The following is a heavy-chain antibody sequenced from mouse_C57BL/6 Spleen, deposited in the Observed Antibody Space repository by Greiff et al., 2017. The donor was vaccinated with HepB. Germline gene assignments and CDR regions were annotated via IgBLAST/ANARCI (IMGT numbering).Heavy chain of an antibody. D-gene: IGHD1-1*01. Sequence: QVQLQQSGAELVRPGTSVKVSCKASGYAFTNYLIEWVKQRPGQGIAWIGVINPGSGGTNYNEKFKGKATLTADKSSSTAYMQLRSLTSEYSAVYFCARGGSDYFDYWCQGTTLTGSS. J-gene: IGHJ2*01. CDR2: INPGSGGT. CDR3: ARGGSDYFDY. V-gene: IGHV1-54*01. CDR1: GYAFTNYL.